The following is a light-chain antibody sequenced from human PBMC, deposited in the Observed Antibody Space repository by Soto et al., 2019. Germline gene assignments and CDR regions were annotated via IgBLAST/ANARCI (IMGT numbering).Light chain of an antibody. J-gene: IGKJ4*01. CDR2: AAS. V-gene: IGKV1-39*01. CDR1: QSISSY. Sequence: DIPMTHSPSSLSASLGDRVTNPCRASQSISSYLNWYQQKPGKAPKLLIYAASSLQSGVPSRFSGSGSGTDFTLTISSLQPEDFATYYCQQSYSTPQTFGGGTKVDIK. CDR3: QQSYSTPQT.